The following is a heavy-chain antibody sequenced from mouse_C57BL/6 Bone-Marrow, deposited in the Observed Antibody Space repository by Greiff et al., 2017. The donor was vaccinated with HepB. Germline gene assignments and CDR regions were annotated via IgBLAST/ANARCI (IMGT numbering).Heavy chain of an antibody. V-gene: IGHV1-74*01. Sequence: QVQLKQPGAELVKPGASVKVSCKASGYTFTSYWMHWVKQRPGQGLEWIGRIHPSDSDTNYNQKFKGKATLTVEKSSSTAYMQLSSLTPEDSAVYYCAIEYPQLGSEGYWGQGTTLTVSS. J-gene: IGHJ2*01. CDR1: GYTFTSYW. D-gene: IGHD4-1*02. CDR3: AIEYPQLGSEGY. CDR2: IHPSDSDT.